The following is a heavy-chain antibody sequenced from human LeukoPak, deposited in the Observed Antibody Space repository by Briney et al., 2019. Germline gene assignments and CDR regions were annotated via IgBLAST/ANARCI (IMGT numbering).Heavy chain of an antibody. D-gene: IGHD1-26*01. V-gene: IGHV3-21*01. CDR1: GFTFTTYW. CDR2: ISSSSSDK. J-gene: IGHJ6*03. Sequence: GGSLRLSCAASGFTFTTYWMSWVRQAPGKGLEWVSSISSSSSDKKYADSVKGRFTISRDNAKNSLYLQMNSLRAEDTAVYYCAREFWRELYYYYYYMDVWGKGTTVTVSS. CDR3: AREFWRELYYYYYYMDV.